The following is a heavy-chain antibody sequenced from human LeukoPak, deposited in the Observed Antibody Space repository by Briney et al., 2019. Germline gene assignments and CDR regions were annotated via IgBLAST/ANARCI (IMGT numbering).Heavy chain of an antibody. CDR2: ISYDGSNK. CDR1: GFTFSSYG. D-gene: IGHD4-17*01. Sequence: GGSLRLSCAASGFTFSSYGMHWVRQAPGKGLEWVAVISYDGSNKYYADSVKGRFTISRDNSKNTLYLQMNSLRAEDTTVYYCAKDLRDGYGDTQTMGYWGQGTLVTVSS. V-gene: IGHV3-30*18. J-gene: IGHJ4*02. CDR3: AKDLRDGYGDTQTMGY.